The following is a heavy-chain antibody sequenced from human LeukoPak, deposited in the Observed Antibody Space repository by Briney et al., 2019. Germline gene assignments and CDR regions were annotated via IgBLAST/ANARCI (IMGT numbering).Heavy chain of an antibody. CDR3: AKEGLYSAYDSY. Sequence: GGSLGLSCAASGFTFSSYGMHWVRQAPGKGLEWVAVIWYDGSNKYYADSVKGRFTISRDNSKNTLYLQMNSLRAEDTAVYYCAKEGLYSAYDSYWGQGTLISVSS. CDR1: GFTFSSYG. D-gene: IGHD5-12*01. V-gene: IGHV3-33*06. J-gene: IGHJ4*02. CDR2: IWYDGSNK.